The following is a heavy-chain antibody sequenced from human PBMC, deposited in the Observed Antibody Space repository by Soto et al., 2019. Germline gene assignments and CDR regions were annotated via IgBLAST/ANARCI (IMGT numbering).Heavy chain of an antibody. D-gene: IGHD3-16*01. CDR1: GSGLSGSA. CDR3: TRHDDYIWASHGF. Sequence: EVQLVESGGGWARPGGSSKLSCATSGSGLSGSAMNWFGRPPGKGLEWVGRIRSKLHINSTAYGASVKGRFTISRDDSENTAYLQMNSLKTEDTALYYCTRHDDYIWASHGFWGQGTLVTVSS. V-gene: IGHV3-73*01. J-gene: IGHJ4*02. CDR2: IRSKLHINST.